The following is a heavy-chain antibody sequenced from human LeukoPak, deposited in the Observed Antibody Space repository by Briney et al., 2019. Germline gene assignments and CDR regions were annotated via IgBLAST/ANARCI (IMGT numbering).Heavy chain of an antibody. CDR1: GGSISSYY. J-gene: IGHJ6*02. V-gene: IGHV4-59*08. Sequence: PSETLSLTCTVSGGSISSYYWSWIRQPPGKGLEWIGYIYYSGSTSYNPSPKSRLTISVDTSKNQFSLKLNSMTAADTAVYYCARSNVVVPSIAKGYYYYGMDVWGQGTTVTVSS. D-gene: IGHD2-2*01. CDR3: ARSNVVVPSIAKGYYYYGMDV. CDR2: IYYSGST.